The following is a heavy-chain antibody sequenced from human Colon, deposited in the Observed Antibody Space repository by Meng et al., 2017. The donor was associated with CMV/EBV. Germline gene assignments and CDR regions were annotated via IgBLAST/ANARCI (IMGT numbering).Heavy chain of an antibody. CDR3: ATGLMSAIEI. V-gene: IGHV3-74*01. CDR2: IISDEGTT. CDR1: FTFSKYW. D-gene: IGHD2-8*01. J-gene: IGHJ3*02. Sequence: GGSLRLSCAATFTFSKYWMHWVRQAPGKGLVWVSRIISDEGTTIYADSVKGRFTISRDNAKNTLYLQMNSLRAEDTAVYYCATGLMSAIEIWGQGTMVTVSS.